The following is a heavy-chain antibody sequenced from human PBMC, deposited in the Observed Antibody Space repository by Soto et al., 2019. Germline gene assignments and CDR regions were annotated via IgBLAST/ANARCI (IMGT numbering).Heavy chain of an antibody. CDR2: IDPSDSYT. Sequence: PGESLKISCKGSGYSFTIYWISWVRQMPGKGLEWMGRIDPSDSYTNYSPSFQGHVTISADKSISTAYLQWSSLKASDTAMYYCAXRPGIAAADTGVGAFDIWGPGTMVTVSS. J-gene: IGHJ3*02. CDR1: GYSFTIYW. D-gene: IGHD6-13*01. V-gene: IGHV5-10-1*01. CDR3: AXRPGIAAADTGVGAFDI.